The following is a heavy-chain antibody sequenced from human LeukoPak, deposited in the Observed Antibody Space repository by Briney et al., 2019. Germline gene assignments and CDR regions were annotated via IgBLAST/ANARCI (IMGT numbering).Heavy chain of an antibody. CDR2: INHSGST. CDR3: ARGSSWYLEYFQL. CDR1: GGSFSGYY. Sequence: PSETLSLTCAVYGGSFSGYYWSWIRQPPGKGLEWIGEINHSGSTNYNPSLKSRVTISVDTSKNQFSLKLSSVTAADTAVYYCARGSSWYLEYFQLWGQGTLVTVSS. D-gene: IGHD6-13*01. J-gene: IGHJ1*01. V-gene: IGHV4-34*01.